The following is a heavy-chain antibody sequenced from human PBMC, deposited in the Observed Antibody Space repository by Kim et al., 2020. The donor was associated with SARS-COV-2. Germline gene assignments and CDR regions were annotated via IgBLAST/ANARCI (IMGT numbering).Heavy chain of an antibody. D-gene: IGHD1-26*01. V-gene: IGHV4-39*01. CDR2: IYYDGSP. CDR3: ARQWGQNWFDP. CDR1: GASISTGSNY. Sequence: SETLSLTCTVSGASISTGSNYWGHIRQAPGKGLEWIGSIYYDGSPYYNPSLKSRVSISVDTSKKQFSLKLSSVTAADTALYYCARQWGQNWFDPWGQGTLLTVSS. J-gene: IGHJ5*02.